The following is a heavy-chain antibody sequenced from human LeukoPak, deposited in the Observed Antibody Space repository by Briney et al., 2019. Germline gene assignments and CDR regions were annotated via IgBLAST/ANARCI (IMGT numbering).Heavy chain of an antibody. CDR1: GGSISSSSYY. Sequence: SETLSLTCTVSGGSISSSSYYWGWIRQPPGKGLEWIGSIYYSGSTYYNPSLKSRVTISVDTSKNQFSLKLSSVTATDTAVYYCARGHRSNRLRCAASSGCSPYFDYWGQGTLVTVSS. CDR2: IYYSGST. J-gene: IGHJ4*02. D-gene: IGHD6-19*01. CDR3: ARGHRSNRLRCAASSGCSPYFDY. V-gene: IGHV4-39*07.